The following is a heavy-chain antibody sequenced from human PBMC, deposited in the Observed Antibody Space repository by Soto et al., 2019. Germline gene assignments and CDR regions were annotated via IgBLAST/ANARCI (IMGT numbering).Heavy chain of an antibody. J-gene: IGHJ6*02. Sequence: EVQLVESGGGFIQPGGSLRLSCAASGLPISNAWMNWVRQAPGKGLEWVGRIKTKGEGGPKDYAAAVKGRFTVSRDDSKNTLHLQMNSLKTEDTAVYYCTTGSVEGVWGQGTTVTVSS. D-gene: IGHD2-15*01. V-gene: IGHV3-15*07. CDR3: TTGSVEGV. CDR2: IKTKGEGGPK. CDR1: GLPISNAW.